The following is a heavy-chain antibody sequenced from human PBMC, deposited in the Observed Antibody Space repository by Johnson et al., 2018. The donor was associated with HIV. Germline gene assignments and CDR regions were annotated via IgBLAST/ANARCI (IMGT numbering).Heavy chain of an antibody. CDR1: GFTFFSYG. CDR2: IRYDGSNK. J-gene: IGHJ3*02. V-gene: IGHV3-30*02. Sequence: QVQLVESGGGVVQPGRSLRLSCVASGFTFFSYGMHWVRQAPGKGLEWVAFIRYDGSNKYYADSVKGRFTISRDNSKNTLYLQMNSLRAEDTAVYYCARGGKRVMAAFDIWGQGTMVTVSS. D-gene: IGHD3-16*01. CDR3: ARGGKRVMAAFDI.